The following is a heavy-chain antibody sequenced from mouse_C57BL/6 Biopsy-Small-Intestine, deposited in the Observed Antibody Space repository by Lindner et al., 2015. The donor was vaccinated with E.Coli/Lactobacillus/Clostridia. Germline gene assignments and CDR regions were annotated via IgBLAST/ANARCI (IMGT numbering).Heavy chain of an antibody. CDR3: VTTIAVPGRREGIDY. Sequence: SVKVSCKASGGSFNIYTTTWVRQAPGQGLEWLGRIIPIVGISNYTQKVQGRVTITADKSTSTAYMEMSSLRSEDTALYYCVTTIAVPGRREGIDYWGQGTLVTVSS. CDR2: IIPIVGIS. J-gene: IGHJ4*01. V-gene: IGHV1-74*01. D-gene: IGHD6-1*01. CDR1: GGSFNIYT.